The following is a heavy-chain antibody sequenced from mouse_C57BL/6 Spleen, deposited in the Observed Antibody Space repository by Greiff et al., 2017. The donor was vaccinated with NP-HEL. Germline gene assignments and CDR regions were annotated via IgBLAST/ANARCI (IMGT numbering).Heavy chain of an antibody. J-gene: IGHJ4*01. CDR3: AREGHYYGFYAMDY. D-gene: IGHD1-1*01. V-gene: IGHV1-81*01. Sequence: QVQLKESGAELARPGASVKLSCKASGYTFTSYGISWVKQRTGQGLEWIGEIYPRSGNTYYNEKFKGKATLTADKSSSTAYMELRSLTSEDSAVYFCAREGHYYGFYAMDYWGQGTSVTVSS. CDR2: IYPRSGNT. CDR1: GYTFTSYG.